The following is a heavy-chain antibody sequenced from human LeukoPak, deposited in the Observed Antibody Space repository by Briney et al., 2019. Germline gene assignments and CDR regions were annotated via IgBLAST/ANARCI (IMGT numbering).Heavy chain of an antibody. Sequence: PSETLSLTCTVSGGSISSGDYYWGWIRQPPGKGLEWIGYIYYSGSTYYNPSLKSRVTISVDTSKNQFSLKLSSVTAADTAVYYCAREIFGVVKDWFDPWGQGTLVTVSS. CDR3: AREIFGVVKDWFDP. J-gene: IGHJ5*02. V-gene: IGHV4-30-4*08. CDR2: IYYSGST. D-gene: IGHD3-3*01. CDR1: GGSISSGDYY.